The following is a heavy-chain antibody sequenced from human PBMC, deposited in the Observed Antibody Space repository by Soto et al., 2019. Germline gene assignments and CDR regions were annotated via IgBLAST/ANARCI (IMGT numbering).Heavy chain of an antibody. CDR3: ARGDRGAFDL. D-gene: IGHD1-26*01. V-gene: IGHV3-74*01. CDR2: IHSDGSST. J-gene: IGHJ3*01. Sequence: EVQLVESGGGLVRPGGSLRLSCAASGFTFSYYWMHWVRQAPGKGLVWVSRIHSDGSSTTYADFVKGRFIISRDNDRNTVDLQMNSVRVEDTAVYYCARGDRGAFDLWGQATVVTVSS. CDR1: GFTFSYYW.